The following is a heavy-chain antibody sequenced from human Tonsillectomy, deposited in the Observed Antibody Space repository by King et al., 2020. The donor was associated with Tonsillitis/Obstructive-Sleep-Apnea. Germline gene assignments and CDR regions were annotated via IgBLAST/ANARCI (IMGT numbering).Heavy chain of an antibody. CDR3: ARDHYSSIWSAHGYCYGMDV. CDR1: GYTFTYYG. V-gene: IGHV1-18*01. CDR2: ISAYNGDT. J-gene: IGHJ6*02. D-gene: IGHD6-13*01. Sequence: QLVQSGAEVKKPGASVRVSCKASGYTFTYYGISWVRQAPGQGLEWMGWISAYNGDTNYAQKLQGRVNVTTDTSTGTAYMDLRSLRSDDTAVYYCARDHYSSIWSAHGYCYGMDVWGQGTTITVSS.